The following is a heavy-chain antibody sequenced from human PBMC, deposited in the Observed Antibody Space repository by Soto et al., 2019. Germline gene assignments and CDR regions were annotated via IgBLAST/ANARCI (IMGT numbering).Heavy chain of an antibody. Sequence: PSETLSLTCTVSGASLNDYYWNWIRQPPGKGLEWIGEINHSGSTNYNPSLKSRVTISVDTSKNQFSLKLSSVTAADTAVYYCARRQAGSAMVSPYYYGMDVWGQGTTVTVSS. D-gene: IGHD5-18*01. J-gene: IGHJ6*02. CDR3: ARRQAGSAMVSPYYYGMDV. CDR2: INHSGST. V-gene: IGHV4-34*01. CDR1: GASLNDYY.